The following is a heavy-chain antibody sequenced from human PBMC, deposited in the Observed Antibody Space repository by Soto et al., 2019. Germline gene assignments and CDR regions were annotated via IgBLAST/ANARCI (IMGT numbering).Heavy chain of an antibody. V-gene: IGHV1-69*02. D-gene: IGHD5-12*01. CDR3: ASAYSGYNHYYFDY. J-gene: IGHJ4*02. Sequence: ASVKVSCKASGGTFSSYTISWVRQAPGQGLEWMGRIIPILGIANYAQKFQGRVTITADKSTSTAYMELSSLRSEDTAVYYCASAYSGYNHYYFDYWGQGTLVTVSS. CDR1: GGTFSSYT. CDR2: IIPILGIA.